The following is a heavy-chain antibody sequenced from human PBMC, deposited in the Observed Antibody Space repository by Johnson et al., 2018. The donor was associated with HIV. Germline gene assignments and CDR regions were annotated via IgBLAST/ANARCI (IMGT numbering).Heavy chain of an antibody. J-gene: IGHJ3*02. Sequence: QVQLVESGGGVVQPGGSLRLSCAASGFTFSSYGMHWVSQAPGKGLEWVAFIRYDGSNKYYADSVKGRFTISRDNSKNTLYLQMNSLRVEDTALYYCARDPVQHYSRLTGDFGAFDIWGQGTLVFVSS. V-gene: IGHV3-30*02. CDR3: ARDPVQHYSRLTGDFGAFDI. CDR2: IRYDGSNK. D-gene: IGHD2-21*01. CDR1: GFTFSSYG.